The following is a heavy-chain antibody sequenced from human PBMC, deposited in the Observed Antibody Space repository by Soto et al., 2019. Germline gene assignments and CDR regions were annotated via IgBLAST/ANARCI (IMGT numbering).Heavy chain of an antibody. CDR3: ARLSTGIVGATGYYYGMDV. CDR1: GYSFAGYW. CDR2: IDPSDSQT. J-gene: IGHJ6*02. V-gene: IGHV5-10-1*01. D-gene: IGHD1-26*01. Sequence: GESLKISCKGSGYSFAGYWITWVRQKPGKGLEWMGRIDPSDSQTYYSPSFRGHVTISVTKSITTVFLQWSSLKASDTAMYYCARLSTGIVGATGYYYGMDVWGQGTTVTVSS.